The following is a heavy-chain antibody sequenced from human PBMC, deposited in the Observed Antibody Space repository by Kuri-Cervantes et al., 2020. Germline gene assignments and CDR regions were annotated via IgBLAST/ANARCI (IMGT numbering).Heavy chain of an antibody. CDR1: GFTFSAYS. V-gene: IGHV4-30-4*08. J-gene: IGHJ4*02. CDR3: ARGMAAAGNFDY. D-gene: IGHD6-13*01. CDR2: IYYSGST. Sequence: SCTASGFTFSAYSMNWVRQAPGKGLEWVGYIYYSGSTYYNPSLKSRVTISVDTSKNQFSLKLSSVTAADTAVYYCARGMAAAGNFDYWGQGTLVTVSS.